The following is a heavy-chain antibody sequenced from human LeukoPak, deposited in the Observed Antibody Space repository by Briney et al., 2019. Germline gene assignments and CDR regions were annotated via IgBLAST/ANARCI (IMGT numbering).Heavy chain of an antibody. V-gene: IGHV3-15*01. Sequence: GGSLRLSCAASGFTFSNAWMSWVRQAPGKGLEWVGRIKSKTDGGTTDYAAPVKGRFTISRDNAKNSLYLQMNSLRVEDTAIYYCAKVAHYYYGSESYYFFEHWGQGTPVTASS. CDR3: AKVAHYYYGSESYYFFEH. D-gene: IGHD3-10*01. CDR2: IKSKTDGGTT. CDR1: GFTFSNAW. J-gene: IGHJ4*02.